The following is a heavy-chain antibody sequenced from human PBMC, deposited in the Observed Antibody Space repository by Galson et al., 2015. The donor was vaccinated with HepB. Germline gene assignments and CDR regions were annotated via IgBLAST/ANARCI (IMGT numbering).Heavy chain of an antibody. V-gene: IGHV3-23*01. Sequence: SLRLSCAASGFTFSSYAMSWVRQAPGKGLEWVSAISGSGGSTYYADSVKGRFTISRDNSKNTLYLQMNSLRAEDTAVYYCAKDSLFSYDYVWGSYRYDWGQGTLVTVSS. CDR3: AKDSLFSYDYVWGSYRYD. J-gene: IGHJ4*02. CDR2: ISGSGGST. D-gene: IGHD3-16*02. CDR1: GFTFSSYA.